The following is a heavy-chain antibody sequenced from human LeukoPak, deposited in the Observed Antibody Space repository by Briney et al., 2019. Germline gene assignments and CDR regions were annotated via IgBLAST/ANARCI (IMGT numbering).Heavy chain of an antibody. CDR3: ARQSSDYLWGSYRSTPNWFDP. D-gene: IGHD3-16*02. V-gene: IGHV4-34*01. J-gene: IGHJ5*02. Sequence: GSLRLSCAASGFTFSSYSMNWVRQPPGKGLEWIGEINHSGSTNYNPSLKSRVTISVDTSKKHLSLKLSSVTAADTAVYYCARQSSDYLWGSYRSTPNWFDPWGQGTLVTVSS. CDR2: INHSGST. CDR1: GFTFSSYS.